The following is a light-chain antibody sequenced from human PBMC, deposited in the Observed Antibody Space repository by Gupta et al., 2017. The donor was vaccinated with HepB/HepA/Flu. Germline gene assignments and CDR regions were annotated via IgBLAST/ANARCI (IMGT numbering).Light chain of an antibody. CDR1: QNITTY. Sequence: IQMTQSPASLSASVGDRGTISCRASQNITTYLYCYYHKVGKAPDLLLYSTTYLQTGVPPRLSGVGTATEFTLTIIGRQPEDFVTYYCRQRYSFPPTFGQGTKVEI. J-gene: IGKJ1*01. V-gene: IGKV1-39*01. CDR3: RQRYSFPPT. CDR2: STT.